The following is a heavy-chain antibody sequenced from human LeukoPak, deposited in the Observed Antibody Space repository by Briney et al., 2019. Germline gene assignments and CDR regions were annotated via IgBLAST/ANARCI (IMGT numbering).Heavy chain of an antibody. D-gene: IGHD3-10*01. CDR2: ISSSSTTI. CDR1: GFTFSSYS. V-gene: IGHV3-48*01. CDR3: ATAPRRSSGY. Sequence: GGSLRLSCAASGFTFSSYSMNWVRQAPGKGLEWVSYISSSSTTIHYADSVKGRFTISRDNAKNSLYLQMNSLRAEDTAVYHCATAPRRSSGYWGQGTLVTVSS. J-gene: IGHJ4*02.